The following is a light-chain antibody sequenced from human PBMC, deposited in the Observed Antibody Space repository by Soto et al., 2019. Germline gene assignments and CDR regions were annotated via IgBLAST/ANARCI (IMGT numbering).Light chain of an antibody. CDR1: QGMSDD. V-gene: IGKV1-17*02. CDR3: LQHFSHPHWT. J-gene: IGKJ1*01. CDR2: AAT. Sequence: DIQMTQSPSSLSASVGDRVTITCRASQGMSDDLNWYQQKPGKAPKRLIYAATSLQSGVPSRFSGSRSETAFTLTISDLQPEDFPTYYCLQHFSHPHWTFGQGTKVEIK.